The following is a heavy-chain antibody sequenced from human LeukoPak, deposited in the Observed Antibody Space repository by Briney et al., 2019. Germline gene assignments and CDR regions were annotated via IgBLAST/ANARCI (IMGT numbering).Heavy chain of an antibody. Sequence: ASVKVSCKASGYTFTSYYIHWVRQAPGQGLEWMGMINPSRGSTSYAQKFQGRVTMTRDTSTSTVYMELSSLRSEDTAVYYCAREGPYSDSSRSRFDYWGQGTLVTVSS. J-gene: IGHJ4*02. CDR3: AREGPYSDSSRSRFDY. CDR1: GYTFTSYY. V-gene: IGHV1-46*01. D-gene: IGHD6-6*01. CDR2: INPSRGST.